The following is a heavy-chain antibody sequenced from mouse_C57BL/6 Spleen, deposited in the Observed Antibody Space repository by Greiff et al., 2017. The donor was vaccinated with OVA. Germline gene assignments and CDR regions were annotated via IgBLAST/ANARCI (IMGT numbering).Heavy chain of an antibody. J-gene: IGHJ1*03. V-gene: IGHV1-26*01. Sequence: VQLQQSGPELVKPGASVKISCTASGYTFTDYYMNWVKQSPGQCLAWIGDINPNNGGTSYNQKFKGKATLTVDKSSSTAYMELRSLTSEDSAVYYCARHGYFDVWGTGTTVTVSS. CDR1: GYTFTDYY. CDR2: INPNNGGT. CDR3: ARHGYFDV.